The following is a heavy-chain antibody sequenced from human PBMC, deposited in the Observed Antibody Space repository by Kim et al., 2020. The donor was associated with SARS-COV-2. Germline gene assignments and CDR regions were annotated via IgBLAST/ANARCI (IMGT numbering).Heavy chain of an antibody. V-gene: IGHV4-39*01. J-gene: IGHJ4*02. Sequence: SETLSLTCTVSGGSISSSSYYWGWIRQPPGKGLEWIGSIYYSGSTYCNPSLKSRVTISVDTSKNQFSLKLSSVTAADTAVYYCARQILSSDYYDSSGYRHFDYWGQGTLVTVSS. D-gene: IGHD3-22*01. CDR1: GGSISSSSYY. CDR2: IYYSGST. CDR3: ARQILSSDYYDSSGYRHFDY.